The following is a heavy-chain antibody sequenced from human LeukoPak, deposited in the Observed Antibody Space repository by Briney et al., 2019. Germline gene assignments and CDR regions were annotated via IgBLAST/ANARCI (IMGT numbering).Heavy chain of an antibody. CDR1: GYTFTSYG. V-gene: IGHV1-18*01. D-gene: IGHD1-26*01. CDR3: ARALNKMGATISYY. Sequence: ASVKVSRKASGYTFTSYGISWVRQAPGQGLEWMGWISAYNGNTNYAQKLQGRVTMTTDTSTSTAYMELRSLRSDDTAVYYCARALNKMGATISYYWGQGTLVTVSS. J-gene: IGHJ4*02. CDR2: ISAYNGNT.